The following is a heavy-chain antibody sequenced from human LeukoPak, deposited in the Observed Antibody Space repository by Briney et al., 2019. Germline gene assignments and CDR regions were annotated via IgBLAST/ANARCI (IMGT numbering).Heavy chain of an antibody. CDR2: ISYDGRDK. Sequence: GGSLRLSCAASGFTFSSYGMQWVRQAPGKGLEWVAIISYDGRDKFYEDSVKGRFTISRDNSKNTLYLQMNSLRAEDTALYYCAKGTSSWHEFDSRGQGTLVTVSS. CDR1: GFTFSSYG. D-gene: IGHD6-13*01. J-gene: IGHJ4*02. V-gene: IGHV3-30*18. CDR3: AKGTSSWHEFDS.